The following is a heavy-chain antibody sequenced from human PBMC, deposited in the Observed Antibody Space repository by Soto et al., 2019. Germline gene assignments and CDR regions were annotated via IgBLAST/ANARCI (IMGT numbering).Heavy chain of an antibody. D-gene: IGHD3-10*01. Sequence: GGSLRLSCAASGFTFSTCWMMWVRQAPGKGLEWVANINQDGSERYYVDSVKGRFTISRGNAKNSLYLQMNSLRAEDTAVYYCVKDNRGSYWGQGTLVTVSS. CDR2: INQDGSER. CDR3: VKDNRGSY. CDR1: GFTFSTCW. J-gene: IGHJ4*02. V-gene: IGHV3-7*01.